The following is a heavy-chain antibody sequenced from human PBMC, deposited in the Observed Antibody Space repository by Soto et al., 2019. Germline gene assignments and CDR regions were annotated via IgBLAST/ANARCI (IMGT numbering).Heavy chain of an antibody. CDR2: IYYSGST. Sequence: PSETLSLTCTVSGGSVSSGSYYWSWIRQPPGKGLEWIGYIYYSGSTNYNPSLKSRVTISVDTSKNQFSLKLSSVTAADTAVYYCARRYFYYYYGMDVWGQGTTVTVSS. D-gene: IGHD1-26*01. CDR1: GGSVSSGSYY. J-gene: IGHJ6*02. CDR3: ARRYFYYYYGMDV. V-gene: IGHV4-61*01.